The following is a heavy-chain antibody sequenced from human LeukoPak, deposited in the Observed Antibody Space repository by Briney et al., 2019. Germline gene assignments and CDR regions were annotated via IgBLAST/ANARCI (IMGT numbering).Heavy chain of an antibody. CDR1: GYTFTSYG. J-gene: IGHJ4*02. D-gene: IGHD3-22*01. CDR3: AKLMDNNYDGSAFDH. CDR2: ISAHNGNT. Sequence: ASVNVSCTASGYTFTSYGITWVRQAPGQGLEWMGWISAHNGNTNYAQEVQDRVTMTTDTSASTAYVELRSLTSDDTALYYCAKLMDNNYDGSAFDHWGQGTLVTVSS. V-gene: IGHV1-18*01.